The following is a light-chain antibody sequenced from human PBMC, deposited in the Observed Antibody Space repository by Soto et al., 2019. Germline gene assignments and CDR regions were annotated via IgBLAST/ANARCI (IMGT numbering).Light chain of an antibody. CDR3: QQYNNWPPLT. CDR1: QSISSN. CDR2: GAS. J-gene: IGKJ4*02. Sequence: EIVMTQSPATLSVSPGERATLSCRASQSISSNLAWYQQKPGQAPRLLIYGASPRATGIPARLSGSRSGTEFNLTISSRQSEDFAVYYCQQYNNWPPLTFGGGTKVEIK. V-gene: IGKV3-15*01.